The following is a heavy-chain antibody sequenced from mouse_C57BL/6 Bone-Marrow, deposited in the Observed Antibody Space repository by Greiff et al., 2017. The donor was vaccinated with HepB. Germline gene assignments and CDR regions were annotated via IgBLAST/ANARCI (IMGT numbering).Heavy chain of an antibody. CDR3: AREGLEYYGSRGLWYFDV. CDR1: GFTFSDYY. D-gene: IGHD1-1*01. CDR2: INYDGSST. J-gene: IGHJ1*03. Sequence: DVHLVESEGGLVQPGSSMKLSCTASGFTFSDYYMAWVRQVPEKGLEWVANINYDGSSTYYLDSLKSRFIISRDNAKNILYLQMSSLKSEDTATYYCAREGLEYYGSRGLWYFDVWGTGTTVTVSS. V-gene: IGHV5-16*01.